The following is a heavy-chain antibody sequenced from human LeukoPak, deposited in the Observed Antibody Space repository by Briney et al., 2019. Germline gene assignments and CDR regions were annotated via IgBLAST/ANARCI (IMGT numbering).Heavy chain of an antibody. D-gene: IGHD3-16*01. CDR2: ISTSSTYI. Sequence: GGSLRLSCAASGFTFSSNSMNWVRQAPGKGLEWVASISTSSTYIYYADSLKGRFTISRDNAKNSLYLQMNSLRAEDTAVYYCARDRNLMSDACDIWGEGTMVTVSS. CDR3: ARDRNLMSDACDI. CDR1: GFTFSSNS. J-gene: IGHJ3*02. V-gene: IGHV3-21*01.